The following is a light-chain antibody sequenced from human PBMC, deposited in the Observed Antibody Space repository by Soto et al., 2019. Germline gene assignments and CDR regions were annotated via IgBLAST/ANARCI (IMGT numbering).Light chain of an antibody. CDR1: NVGSKS. Sequence: SYELTQPPSVSVAPGKTAIITCGGNNVGSKSVHWYQQKPGQAPVLVIYYDGDRPTGIPERFSGSNSGNTAALAISRVEAGDEADSYCQVWHSRSDPVVFGGGTTLTVL. J-gene: IGLJ2*01. CDR3: QVWHSRSDPVV. CDR2: YDG. V-gene: IGLV3-21*04.